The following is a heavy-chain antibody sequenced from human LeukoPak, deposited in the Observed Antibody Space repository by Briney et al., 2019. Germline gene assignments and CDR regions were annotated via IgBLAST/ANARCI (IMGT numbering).Heavy chain of an antibody. D-gene: IGHD4-23*01. CDR2: VYYSGYT. Sequence: SETLSPTCTVSGGSISGYYWSWIRQPPGKGLEWIGYVYYSGYTKYNSSLKSRITISVDTSKNQFSLRLSAATAADTALYYCARYPYGGNSPFDYWGQGTLVTVSS. CDR3: ARYPYGGNSPFDY. J-gene: IGHJ4*02. CDR1: GGSISGYY. V-gene: IGHV4-59*08.